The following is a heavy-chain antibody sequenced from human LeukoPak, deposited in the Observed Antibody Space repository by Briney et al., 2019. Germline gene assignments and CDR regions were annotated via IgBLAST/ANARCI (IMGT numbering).Heavy chain of an antibody. CDR2: ISISSSYI. D-gene: IGHD3-22*01. V-gene: IGHV3-21*01. CDR1: GFTFSSYS. CDR3: ARGGKYYDSSGPGV. Sequence: GGSLRLSCAASGFTFSSYSMNWVRQAPGKGLGWVSSISISSSYIYYADSVKGRFTISRDNAKNSLYLQMNSLRAEDTAVYYCARGGKYYDSSGPGVWGQGTLVTVSS. J-gene: IGHJ4*02.